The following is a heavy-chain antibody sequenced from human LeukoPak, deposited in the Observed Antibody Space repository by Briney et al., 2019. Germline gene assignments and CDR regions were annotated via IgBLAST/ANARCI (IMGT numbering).Heavy chain of an antibody. V-gene: IGHV3-53*01. J-gene: IGHJ6*02. Sequence: GGSLRLSCAASGFTVSSNYMSWVRQAPGKGLEWVSLIYRDGSKYYADSVVGRFTISRDNSKNTLYLQMNSLRAEDTAVYYCARDRSSSWWWYGMDVWGQGTTVTVSS. CDR2: IYRDGSK. CDR1: GFTVSSNY. D-gene: IGHD6-13*01. CDR3: ARDRSSSWWWYGMDV.